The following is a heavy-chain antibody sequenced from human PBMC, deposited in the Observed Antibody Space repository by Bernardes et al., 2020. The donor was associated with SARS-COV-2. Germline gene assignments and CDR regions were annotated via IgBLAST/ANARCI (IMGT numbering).Heavy chain of an antibody. CDR2: IFSGGTT. Sequence: GGSLRLSCAASGFTVSSNHMNWVRQAPGKGLDWVSFIFSGGTTNYADSVRGRFTISRDNSKNMLYLLMNSLRAEDTAIYYCARDRGLDGYSHFDYWGKGTRVTVSS. V-gene: IGHV3-53*01. D-gene: IGHD4-4*01. CDR1: GFTVSSNH. J-gene: IGHJ4*02. CDR3: ARDRGLDGYSHFDY.